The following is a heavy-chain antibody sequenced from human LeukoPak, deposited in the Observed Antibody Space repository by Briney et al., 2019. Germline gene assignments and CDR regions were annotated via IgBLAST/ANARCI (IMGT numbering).Heavy chain of an antibody. V-gene: IGHV6-1*01. CDR2: TYYRSKWYN. J-gene: IGHJ4*02. D-gene: IGHD5-12*01. Sequence: SLTLSLTCAISGDSVSTNSAAWNWIRQSPSRGLEWLGRTYYRSKWYNDYAVSVKSRIAINPDTSKNQFSLQLNSVAPEDTAVYYCARDKGGSGYDHLDSWGQGTLVTVSS. CDR3: ARDKGGSGYDHLDS. CDR1: GDSVSTNSAA.